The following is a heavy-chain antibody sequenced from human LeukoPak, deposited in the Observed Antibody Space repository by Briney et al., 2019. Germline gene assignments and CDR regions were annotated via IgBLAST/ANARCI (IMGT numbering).Heavy chain of an antibody. J-gene: IGHJ4*02. Sequence: SETLSLTCTVSGGSISSYYWSRIRQPPGKGLEWIGYIYYSGSTNYNPSLKSRVTISVDTSKNQFSLKLSSVTAADTAVYYCARDSGSGNYEGWGQGTLVTVSS. CDR2: IYYSGST. CDR1: GGSISSYY. V-gene: IGHV4-59*12. CDR3: ARDSGSGNYEG. D-gene: IGHD3-10*01.